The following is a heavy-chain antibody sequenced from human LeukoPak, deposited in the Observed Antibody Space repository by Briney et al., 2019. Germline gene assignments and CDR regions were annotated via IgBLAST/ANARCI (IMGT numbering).Heavy chain of an antibody. CDR1: GFTFSSYG. V-gene: IGHV3-33*06. D-gene: IGHD5-24*01. J-gene: IGHJ4*02. CDR3: AKDQGDGYNYLFDY. CDR2: IWYDGSNK. Sequence: PGGSLRLSCAASGFTFSSYGVHWARQAPGKGLEWVAVIWYDGSNKYYADSVKGRFTISRDNSKNTLYLQMNSLRAEDTAVYYCAKDQGDGYNYLFDYWGQGTLVTVSS.